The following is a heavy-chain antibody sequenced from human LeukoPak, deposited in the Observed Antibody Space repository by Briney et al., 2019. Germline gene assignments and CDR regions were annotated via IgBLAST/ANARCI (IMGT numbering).Heavy chain of an antibody. Sequence: GGSLRLSCAASAFKFSSYSMKWVRQAPGKGLEWVSFISSSSSYIYYADSLKGRFTISRDNAKNSLYLQMNSLRAEDTAVYYCARGTMFPYYFDYWGQGTLVTVSS. CDR2: ISSSSSYI. V-gene: IGHV3-21*01. CDR1: AFKFSSYS. CDR3: ARGTMFPYYFDY. J-gene: IGHJ4*02. D-gene: IGHD3-10*02.